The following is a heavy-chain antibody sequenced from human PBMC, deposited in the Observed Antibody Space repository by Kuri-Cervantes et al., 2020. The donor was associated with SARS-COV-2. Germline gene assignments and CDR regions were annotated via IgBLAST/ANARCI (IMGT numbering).Heavy chain of an antibody. CDR2: INHSGST. CDR3: ARGRQFWNIVVVVADRWFDP. J-gene: IGHJ5*02. V-gene: IGHV4-34*01. D-gene: IGHD2-15*01. CDR1: GGSFSGYY. Sequence: AETLTLTCAVYGGSFSGYYWSWIRQPPGKGLEWIGAINHSGSTNYNPSLKSRVTISVDTSKNQFSLNLSSVTAADTAVYYCARGRQFWNIVVVVADRWFDPWGQGTLVTVSS.